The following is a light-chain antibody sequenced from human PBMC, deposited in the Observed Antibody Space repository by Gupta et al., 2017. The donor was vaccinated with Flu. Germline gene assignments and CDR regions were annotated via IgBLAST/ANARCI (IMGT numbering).Light chain of an antibody. CDR1: QSVSSY. Sequence: EIVLTQSPATLSLSPGERATLSCRASQSVSSYLAWYQQKPGQAPRLLIYDASNRATGIPARFSGSGSGTEFTLSISSLEPEDFAVYYSQQRSNWPPAFGGGTKVEIK. J-gene: IGKJ4*01. CDR2: DAS. CDR3: QQRSNWPPA. V-gene: IGKV3-11*01.